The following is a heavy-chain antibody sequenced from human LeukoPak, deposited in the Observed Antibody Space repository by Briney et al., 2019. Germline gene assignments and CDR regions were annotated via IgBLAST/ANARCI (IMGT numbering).Heavy chain of an antibody. D-gene: IGHD5-24*01. CDR3: ARDPSSRGNFDY. CDR2: INPNSGDT. J-gene: IGHJ4*02. CDR1: GYTFSGYY. Sequence: GAPVKVSCKASGYTFSGYYMHWVRQAPGQGLEWMGWINPNSGDTNYAQKFQGRVTMTRDMSINTAYVELGRLRSDDTAVYYCARDPSSRGNFDYWGQGTLVTVSS. V-gene: IGHV1-2*02.